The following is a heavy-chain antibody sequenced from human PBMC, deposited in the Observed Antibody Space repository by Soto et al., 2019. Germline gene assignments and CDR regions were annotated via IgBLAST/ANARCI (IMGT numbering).Heavy chain of an antibody. CDR3: VRDQHWSFDS. CDR2: MWGGSP. J-gene: IGHJ4*02. V-gene: IGHV3-48*02. Sequence: EALLVESGGGLVQPGGSLRLSCAASGFTFADYSMNWVRQAPGKGLEWISYMWGGSPSYADSVKGRFSISRDNAKNSLFLQMTRLRDEDTAVYYCVRDQHWSFDSWGQGAQVTVSS. CDR1: GFTFADYS. D-gene: IGHD2-8*02.